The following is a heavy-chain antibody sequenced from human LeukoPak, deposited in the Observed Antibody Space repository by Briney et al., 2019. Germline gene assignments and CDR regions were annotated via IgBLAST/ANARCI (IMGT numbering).Heavy chain of an antibody. Sequence: SETLSLTCAVSGYSISSGYYWGWIRQPPGKGLEWIGSIYHTGSTYYNPSLKSRVTISVDTSKNQFSLKLSSVTAADTAVYYCAGSGDGYNPSSWGQGTLVTVSS. V-gene: IGHV4-38-2*01. CDR2: IYHTGST. CDR3: AGSGDGYNPSS. D-gene: IGHD5-24*01. CDR1: GYSISSGYY. J-gene: IGHJ5*02.